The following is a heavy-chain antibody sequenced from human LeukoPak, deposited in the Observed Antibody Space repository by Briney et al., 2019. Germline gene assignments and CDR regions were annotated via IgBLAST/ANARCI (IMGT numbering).Heavy chain of an antibody. CDR3: ARGDRIVDVFDI. CDR2: ISYDGSNK. CDR1: GFTFSSYG. Sequence: GGSLRLSCAASGFTFSSYGMQWVRQAPGKGLEWGAVISYDGSNKYYADSVKGRFTISRDNSKNTLYLQMNSLRAEDTAVYYCARGDRIVDVFDIWGQGTKVTVSS. D-gene: IGHD2-21*01. V-gene: IGHV3-30*03. J-gene: IGHJ3*02.